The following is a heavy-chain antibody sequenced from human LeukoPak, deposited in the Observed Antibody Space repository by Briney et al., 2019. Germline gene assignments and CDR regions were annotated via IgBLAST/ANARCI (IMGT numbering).Heavy chain of an antibody. CDR2: MYYGGST. V-gene: IGHV4-59*03. Sequence: SETLSLTCTDSGGPLTVTYWSCVWQPPGKGLEWIGNMYYGGSTNYNPSLKSRIIISIDTSKSQFSLRLSSVTAADAAVYYCAVFTVDGYVDAFYICGRGIMVTVSS. CDR1: GGPLTVTY. J-gene: IGHJ3*02. D-gene: IGHD3-22*01. CDR3: AVFTVDGYVDAFYI.